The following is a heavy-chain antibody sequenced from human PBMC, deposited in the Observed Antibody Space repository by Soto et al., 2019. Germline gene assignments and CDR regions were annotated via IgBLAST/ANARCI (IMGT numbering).Heavy chain of an antibody. J-gene: IGHJ4*02. CDR3: ARGGVEPFDY. V-gene: IGHV3-74*01. D-gene: IGHD3-3*01. Sequence: LRLSCAASGFTFRNYWMHWVRQAPGKGLVWVSRISDYSRVNYADSVEGRFTISRDDAKSELYLQMSSLRLEDTAVYYCARGGVEPFDYWGQGALVTGSS. CDR1: GFTFRNYW. CDR2: ISDYSRV.